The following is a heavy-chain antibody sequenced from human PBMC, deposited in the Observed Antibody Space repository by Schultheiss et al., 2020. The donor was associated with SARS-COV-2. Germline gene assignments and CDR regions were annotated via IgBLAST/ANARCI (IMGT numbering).Heavy chain of an antibody. CDR1: GFTFSSYA. J-gene: IGHJ6*02. CDR2: ISYDGSNK. V-gene: IGHV3-30-3*01. D-gene: IGHD3-10*01. CDR3: ARGRTYYYGSGSYYNVFYYYYGMDV. Sequence: GESLKISCAASGFTFSSYAMHWVRQAPGKGLEWVAVISYDGSNKYYADSVKGRFTISRDNSKNTLYLQMNSLRAEDTAVYYCARGRTYYYGSGSYYNVFYYYYGMDVWGQGTTVTVSS.